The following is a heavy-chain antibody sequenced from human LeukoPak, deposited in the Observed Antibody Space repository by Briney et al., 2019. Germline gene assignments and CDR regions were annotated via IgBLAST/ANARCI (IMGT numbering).Heavy chain of an antibody. Sequence: GGSLRLSCAASGFTLSNYAMSWVRQAPGKGLEWVSTMTTNTGTYYADSVKGRFSISRETSKNTLYLQMSSLRGDDTAVYYCAKDVGTTSDYFDYWGQGTLVTVSS. CDR2: MTTNTGT. V-gene: IGHV3-23*01. CDR1: GFTLSNYA. J-gene: IGHJ4*02. CDR3: AKDVGTTSDYFDY. D-gene: IGHD1-26*01.